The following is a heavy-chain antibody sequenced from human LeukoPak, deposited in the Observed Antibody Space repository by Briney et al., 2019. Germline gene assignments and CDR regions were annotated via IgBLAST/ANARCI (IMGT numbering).Heavy chain of an antibody. J-gene: IGHJ4*02. CDR1: GGSISSGDYY. V-gene: IGHV4-30-4*01. CDR2: IYYSGST. CDR3: ARASGYSSSWYFDY. D-gene: IGHD6-13*01. Sequence: SQTLSLTCTVSGGSISSGDYYWSWIRQPPGKGLEWIGYIYYSGSTYYNPSLKSRVTISVDTSKNQFSLKLSSVTAADTAVYYCARASGYSSSWYFDYWDQGTLVTVSS.